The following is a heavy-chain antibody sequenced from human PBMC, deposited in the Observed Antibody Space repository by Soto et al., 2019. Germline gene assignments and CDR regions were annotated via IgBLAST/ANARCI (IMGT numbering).Heavy chain of an antibody. CDR1: GFDVGSYC. J-gene: IGHJ1*01. CDR2: MSFDGNSK. Sequence: SLTLSCGSYGFDVGSYCMHRVPQAPGKGLEWVAAMSFDGNSKYFADSVKGRFKISRDTSKNTWSLEMESLGVENSAVHSCAGDVGCRGYFQHWGQGSLDTVTS. V-gene: IGHV3-30-3*01. D-gene: IGHD1-26*01. CDR3: AGDVGCRGYFQH.